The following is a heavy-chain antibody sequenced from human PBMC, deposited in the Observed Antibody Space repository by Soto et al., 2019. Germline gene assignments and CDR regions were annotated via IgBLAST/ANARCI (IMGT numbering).Heavy chain of an antibody. CDR3: ARYGIVGATRYFDY. CDR1: GYTFTSYW. Sequence: PGESLKISCKGSGYTFTSYWINWVRQMPGKGLEWMGRIDPTDSYTNYNPSFQGHVTISADKSISTAYLQWSSLKASDTAMYYCARYGIVGATRYFDYWGQGTLVTVSS. J-gene: IGHJ4*02. V-gene: IGHV5-10-1*01. CDR2: IDPTDSYT. D-gene: IGHD1-26*01.